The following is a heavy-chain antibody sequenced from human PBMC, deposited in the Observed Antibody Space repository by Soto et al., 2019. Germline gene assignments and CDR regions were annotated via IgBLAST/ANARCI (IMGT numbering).Heavy chain of an antibody. CDR1: GASISSGDYY. CDR2: IYYTGNT. D-gene: IGHD5-12*01. J-gene: IGHJ4*02. Sequence: QVQLQESDPGLVKPSQTLSLSCTVSGASISSGDYYWNWIRQPPGKGLEWIGYIYYTGNTVFNPSLKGRVSISVDTSKNQFSLKLNPVTAADTAVYYCSSLPDGYTSGLDYWGQGTLVTVSS. CDR3: SSLPDGYTSGLDY. V-gene: IGHV4-30-4*01.